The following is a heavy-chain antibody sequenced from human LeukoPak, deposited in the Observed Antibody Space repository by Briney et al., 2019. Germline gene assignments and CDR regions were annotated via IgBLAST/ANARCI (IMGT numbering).Heavy chain of an antibody. CDR3: AFCRFGEFPGCTFDY. V-gene: IGHV4-59*01. CDR1: GGSISSYY. Sequence: SETLSLTCTVSGGSISSYYWSWIRQPPGKGLEWIGYIYYSGSTNYNPSLKSRVTISVDTFKNQFSLKLSSVTAADTAVYYCAFCRFGEFPGCTFDYWGQGTLVTVSS. J-gene: IGHJ4*02. CDR2: IYYSGST. D-gene: IGHD3-10*01.